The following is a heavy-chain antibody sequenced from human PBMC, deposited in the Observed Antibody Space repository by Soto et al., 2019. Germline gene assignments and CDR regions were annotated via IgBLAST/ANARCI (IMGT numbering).Heavy chain of an antibody. J-gene: IGHJ4*02. CDR1: GGSFSGYY. CDR3: ARGLYDFWSGYYNDY. D-gene: IGHD3-3*01. V-gene: IGHV4-34*01. Sequence: SETLSLTCAVYGGSFSGYYWSWIRQPPGKGLEWIGEINHSGSTNYNPSLKSRVTISVDTSKNQFSLKLSSVTAADTAVYYCARGLYDFWSGYYNDYWGQGTLVTVSS. CDR2: INHSGST.